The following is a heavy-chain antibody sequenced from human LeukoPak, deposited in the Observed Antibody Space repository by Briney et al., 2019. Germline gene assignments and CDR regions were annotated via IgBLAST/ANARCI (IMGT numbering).Heavy chain of an antibody. CDR3: AREYDSRARFDS. Sequence: SGGSLRLSCAGSGDIFIRHTMNWVRRAPGKGLEWISYIGSSGSPIYYADSVKGRFTISRDNARTSLFLQMSSLRAEDTAVYYCAREYDSRARFDSWGQGTLVAVSS. V-gene: IGHV3-48*01. D-gene: IGHD6-13*01. CDR2: IGSSGSPI. J-gene: IGHJ4*02. CDR1: GDIFIRHT.